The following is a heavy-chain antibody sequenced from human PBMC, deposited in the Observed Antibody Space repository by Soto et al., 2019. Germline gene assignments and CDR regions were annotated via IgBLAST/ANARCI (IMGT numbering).Heavy chain of an antibody. V-gene: IGHV4-34*01. D-gene: IGHD5-12*01. CDR3: ARGGGSDPYFDS. CDR1: GGSFSASS. Sequence: QVRLQQWGAGLLKPSDTLSLTCAVFGGSFSASSWTWIRQPPGQGLEWIGQINHSGRTNYNPSLKSRVTISMDTSKNQFSLRLTSVTAADPAMYYCARGGGSDPYFDSWGQGTLVAVSS. CDR2: INHSGRT. J-gene: IGHJ4*02.